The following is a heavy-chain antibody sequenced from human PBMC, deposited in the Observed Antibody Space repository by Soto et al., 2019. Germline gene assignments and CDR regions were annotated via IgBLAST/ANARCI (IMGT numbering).Heavy chain of an antibody. CDR3: ARKYYYDSSGDFAY. V-gene: IGHV4-39*01. CDR2: IYYSGST. D-gene: IGHD3-22*01. CDR1: GGSIGSSSYY. J-gene: IGHJ4*02. Sequence: PSETLSLTCTVPGGSIGSSSYYWGWIRQPPGKGLEWIGSIYYSGSTYYNPSLKSRVTISVDTSKNQFSLKLSSVTAADTAVYYCARKYYYDSSGDFAYSGQGTLVTVSS.